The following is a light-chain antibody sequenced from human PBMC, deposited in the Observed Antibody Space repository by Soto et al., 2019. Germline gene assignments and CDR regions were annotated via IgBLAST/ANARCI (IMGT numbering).Light chain of an antibody. Sequence: EIVLTQSPGTLSLSPGERATLSCRASQSVKNSYLAWYQQKPGQSPRLVIYGVSNRATGIPNRFSGGGFGTDFTLTISRLEPEDFAVYYCQQRSNWPPLLTFGGGTKVEIK. CDR3: QQRSNWPPLLT. CDR2: GVS. CDR1: QSVKNSY. V-gene: IGKV3D-20*02. J-gene: IGKJ4*01.